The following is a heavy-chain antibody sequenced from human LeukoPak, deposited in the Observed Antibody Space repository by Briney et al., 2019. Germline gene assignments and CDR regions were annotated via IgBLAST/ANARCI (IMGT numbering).Heavy chain of an antibody. CDR1: GFTFSSYG. V-gene: IGHV3-48*02. D-gene: IGHD4-17*01. CDR3: ARDKYGDYVFDY. Sequence: GGSLRLSCAASGFTFSSYGMNWVRQAPGKGLEWVTDISGNSDTINYADSVKGRFTISRDNAKNSLYLQMNSLRDEDTAVYYCARDKYGDYVFDYWGQGTLVTVSS. CDR2: ISGNSDTI. J-gene: IGHJ4*02.